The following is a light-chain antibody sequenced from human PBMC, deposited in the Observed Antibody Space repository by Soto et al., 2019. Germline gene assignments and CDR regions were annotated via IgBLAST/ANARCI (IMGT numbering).Light chain of an antibody. V-gene: IGKV1-5*03. CDR1: QSVGSW. Sequence: DIQMTQSPSTLSASVGDRVTITCRASQSVGSWLAWYQQKPGKAPKLLIYKASSLERGVPSRFSGSGSGTEFSLTISSLLPDEFAGTHCQQYESSAPWTFGQGTKVEIK. J-gene: IGKJ1*01. CDR2: KAS. CDR3: QQYESSAPWT.